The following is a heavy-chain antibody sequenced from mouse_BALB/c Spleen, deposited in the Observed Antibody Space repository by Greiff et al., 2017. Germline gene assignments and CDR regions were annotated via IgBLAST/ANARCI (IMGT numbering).Heavy chain of an antibody. Sequence: EVQLQQSGPGLVKPSQSLSLTCTVTGYSITSDYAWNWIRQFPGNKLEWMGYISYSGSTSYNPSLKSRISITRDTSKNQFFLKLNSVTTEDTATYYCARGHYYGSSPYYFDYWGQGTTLTVSS. CDR1: GYSITSDYA. D-gene: IGHD1-1*01. J-gene: IGHJ2*01. CDR2: ISYSGST. CDR3: ARGHYYGSSPYYFDY. V-gene: IGHV3-2*02.